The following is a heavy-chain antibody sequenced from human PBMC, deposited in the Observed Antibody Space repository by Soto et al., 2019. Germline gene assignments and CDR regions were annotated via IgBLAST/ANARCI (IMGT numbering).Heavy chain of an antibody. CDR1: GFTFSSYA. D-gene: IGHD7-27*01. CDR2: ISGSGGST. V-gene: IGHV3-23*01. CDR3: ASLTPTRYFDS. Sequence: EVQLLESGGGLVQTGGSLRLACAASGFTFSSYAMTWVREAPGKGLEWVSTISGSGGSTYYADSVKGRFTISRDNSKKTLYLQMNSLRAEDTAVYYCASLTPTRYFDSWGQGTLVTVSS. J-gene: IGHJ4*02.